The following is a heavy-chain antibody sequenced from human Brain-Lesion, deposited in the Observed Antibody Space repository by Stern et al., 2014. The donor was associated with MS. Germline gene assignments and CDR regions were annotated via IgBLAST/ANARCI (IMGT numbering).Heavy chain of an antibody. V-gene: IGHV1-24*01. CDR3: ATLAPGAGGNYYRHFDY. CDR2: FDPEDGET. J-gene: IGHJ4*02. Sequence: QVQLVQSGAEVKKPGASVKVSCKVSGYTLTELSMHWVRQAPRKGLEWLGGFDPEDGETIYAQKFQGRVTMTEDTSTDTAYMELSSLRSEDTAVYYCATLAPGAGGNYYRHFDYWGQGTLVTVSS. D-gene: IGHD1-26*01. CDR1: GYTLTELS.